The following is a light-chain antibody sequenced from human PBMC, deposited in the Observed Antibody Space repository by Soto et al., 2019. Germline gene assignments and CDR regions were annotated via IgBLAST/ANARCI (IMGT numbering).Light chain of an antibody. CDR2: AAS. CDR3: QHYNSYSEA. J-gene: IGKJ5*01. V-gene: IGKV1-17*01. CDR1: QGIRND. Sequence: IQMTQPPSSLSASVGDRVTLTCRASQGIRNDLGWYQQKPGKAPKLLIYAASSLQSGVPSRFRGSGSGTEFTLTISSLQPDDFETYYCQHYNSYSEAFGQGTRLEI.